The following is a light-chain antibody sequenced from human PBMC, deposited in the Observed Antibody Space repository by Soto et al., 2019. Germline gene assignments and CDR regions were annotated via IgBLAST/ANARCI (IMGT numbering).Light chain of an antibody. Sequence: IVLTQSPGTLSLSPVETATLSCMATRSSSTSYLAWYQQKPGQAPRLLIFAASSRASGIPDRFSGSGSGTDFTLTIDRLEPEDFAVYYCQQYSTSPLTFGGGTKVDIK. CDR1: RSSSTSY. CDR2: AAS. CDR3: QQYSTSPLT. J-gene: IGKJ4*01. V-gene: IGKV3-20*01.